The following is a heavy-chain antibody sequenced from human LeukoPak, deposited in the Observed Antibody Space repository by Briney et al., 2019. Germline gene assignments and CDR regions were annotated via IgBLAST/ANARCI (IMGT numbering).Heavy chain of an antibody. V-gene: IGHV4-38-2*02. D-gene: IGHD2-15*01. Sequence: PSETLSLTCAVSGYSISSGYYWGWIRQPPGKGLEWIGSIYHSGSTYYNPSLKRRVTISVDTSKNQFSLKLSSVTAADTAVYYCARDVGYCSGGSCPDAFDIWGQGTMVTVSS. CDR2: IYHSGST. CDR3: ARDVGYCSGGSCPDAFDI. J-gene: IGHJ3*02. CDR1: GYSISSGYY.